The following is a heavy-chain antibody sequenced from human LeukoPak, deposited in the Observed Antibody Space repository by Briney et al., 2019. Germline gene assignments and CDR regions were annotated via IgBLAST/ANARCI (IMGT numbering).Heavy chain of an antibody. D-gene: IGHD6-19*01. J-gene: IGHJ4*02. CDR3: AKDRARYGSGWPGLDY. Sequence: PGGSLRLSCAASSSTFITYGMHWLRQAPGKGLEWVAFIRYDGTNKYYADSVKGRFTISRDSSKNTLYLQMNSLRAEDTAVYFCAKDRARYGSGWPGLDYWGQGTLVTVPS. CDR1: SSTFITYG. CDR2: IRYDGTNK. V-gene: IGHV3-30*02.